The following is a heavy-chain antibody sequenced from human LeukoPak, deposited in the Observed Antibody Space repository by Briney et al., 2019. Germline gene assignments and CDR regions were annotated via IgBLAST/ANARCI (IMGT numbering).Heavy chain of an antibody. D-gene: IGHD1-26*01. J-gene: IGHJ4*02. V-gene: IGHV3-74*01. Sequence: GGSLRLSCVASGFSISTYWMHWVRQAPGKGLGWVSRINPYGSSTNYADSVKGRFAISRDSARNTVYLQMNSLRADDTAVYYCARGNSGSSGLWDSWGQGTLVTVSS. CDR3: ARGNSGSSGLWDS. CDR2: INPYGSST. CDR1: GFSISTYW.